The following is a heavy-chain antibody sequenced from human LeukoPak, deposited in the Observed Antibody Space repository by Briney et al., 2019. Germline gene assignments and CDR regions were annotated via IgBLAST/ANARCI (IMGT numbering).Heavy chain of an antibody. V-gene: IGHV3-15*01. CDR2: IKPAKTHGATA. D-gene: IGHD5-18*01. CDR3: AREGSLYGYHSFDS. J-gene: IGHJ4*02. CDR1: GFTFSSYG. Sequence: GGSLRLSCAASGFTFSSYGMHWVRQAPGKGLEWVGRIKPAKTHGATADYGAPVKGKFTIARDDSTDRLFLQMNSLETEDTAVYFCAREGSLYGYHSFDSWGQGTLVTVST.